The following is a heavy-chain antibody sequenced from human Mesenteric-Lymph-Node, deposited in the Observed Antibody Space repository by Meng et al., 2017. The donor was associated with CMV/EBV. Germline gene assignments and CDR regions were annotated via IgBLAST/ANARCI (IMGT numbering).Heavy chain of an antibody. D-gene: IGHD3-22*01. J-gene: IGHJ5*02. CDR2: ISAYNGNT. V-gene: IGHV1-18*01. CDR1: GGTFTSYG. CDR3: ARDETPSYYDSSGYLRFDP. Sequence: ASVKVSCKASGGTFTSYGITWVRQAPGQGLEWMGWISAYNGNTNSAQKLQGRVTMTTDTSTSTAYMELRSLRSDDTAVYYCARDETPSYYDSSGYLRFDPWGQGTLVTVSS.